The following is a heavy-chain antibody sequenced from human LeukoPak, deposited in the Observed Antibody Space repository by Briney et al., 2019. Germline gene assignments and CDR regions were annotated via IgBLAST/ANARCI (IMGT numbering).Heavy chain of an antibody. J-gene: IGHJ4*02. Sequence: PGGSLRLSCAASGFTFTSNVMSWVRQAPGKGLEWVSAISGSGGSTYYADSVKGRFTISRDNAKNSLYLQMNSLRAEDTAVYYCASYLADYDFWSGYYTSELNWGQGTLVTVSS. CDR1: GFTFTSNV. D-gene: IGHD3-3*01. V-gene: IGHV3-23*01. CDR3: ASYLADYDFWSGYYTSELN. CDR2: ISGSGGST.